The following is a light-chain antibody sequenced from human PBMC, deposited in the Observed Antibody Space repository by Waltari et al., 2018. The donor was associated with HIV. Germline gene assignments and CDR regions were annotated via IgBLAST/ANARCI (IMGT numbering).Light chain of an antibody. CDR3: CSFAGSNFV. Sequence: QSALTQPASVSGSPGQAITISCTGSRRDVGTYDYIPWYTQHPGTAPKLIISDVTERPSGISNRFSASKSGPTASLTISGRQAEDEAEYFCCSFAGSNFVFGSGTKVTVL. V-gene: IGLV2-23*02. CDR1: RRDVGTYDY. CDR2: DVT. J-gene: IGLJ1*01.